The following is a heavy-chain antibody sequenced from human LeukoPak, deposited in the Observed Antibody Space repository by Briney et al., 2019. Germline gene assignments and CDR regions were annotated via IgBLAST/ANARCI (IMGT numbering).Heavy chain of an antibody. CDR3: AKISRSIGYCSGGSCYSDWFDP. J-gene: IGHJ5*02. CDR1: GFTFSSYA. V-gene: IGHV3-30-3*02. CDR2: ISYDGSNK. D-gene: IGHD2-15*01. Sequence: GGSLRLSCAASGFTFSSYAMHWVRQAPGKGLEWVAVISYDGSNKYYADSVKGRFTISRDNSKNTLYLQMNSLRAEDTAVYYCAKISRSIGYCSGGSCYSDWFDPWGQGTLVTVSS.